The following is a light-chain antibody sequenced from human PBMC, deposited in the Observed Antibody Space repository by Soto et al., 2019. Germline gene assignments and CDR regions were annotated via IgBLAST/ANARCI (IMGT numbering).Light chain of an antibody. V-gene: IGLV2-8*01. J-gene: IGLJ2*01. CDR1: SSDVGGHNY. CDR3: SSYAGSSVV. CDR2: EVS. Sequence: QSVLTQPPSASGSPGQSVTISCTGTSSDVGGHNYVSWYQQHPGKAPKLMIYEVSKRPSGVPDRFSGSKSGNTASLTVSGLQAEDEADYYCSSYAGSSVVFGGGTQLTVL.